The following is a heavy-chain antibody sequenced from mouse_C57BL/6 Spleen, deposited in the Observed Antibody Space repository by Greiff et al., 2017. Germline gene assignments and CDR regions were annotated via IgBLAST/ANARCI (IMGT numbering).Heavy chain of an antibody. V-gene: IGHV1-15*01. Sequence: VKLVESGAELVRPGASVTLSCKASGYTFTDYEMHWVKQTPVHGLEWIGAIDPETGGTAYNQKFKGKAILTADKSSSTAYMELRSLTSEDSAVYYCTMGFYYGSSHWYFDVWGTGTTVTVSS. J-gene: IGHJ1*03. CDR1: GYTFTDYE. CDR2: IDPETGGT. D-gene: IGHD1-1*01. CDR3: TMGFYYGSSHWYFDV.